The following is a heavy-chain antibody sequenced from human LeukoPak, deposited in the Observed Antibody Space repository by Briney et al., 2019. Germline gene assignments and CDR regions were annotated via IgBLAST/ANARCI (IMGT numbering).Heavy chain of an antibody. CDR3: ARQDSYGHYYYYYYYMDV. D-gene: IGHD5-18*01. Sequence: SETLSLTCAVSGGSVTTHWYSWVRQPPGKGLEWIGSIYYSGSTYYNPSLKSRVTISVDTSKNQFSLKLSSVTAADTAVYYCARQDSYGHYYYYYYYMDVWGKGTTVTVSS. CDR2: IYYSGST. V-gene: IGHV4-39*01. CDR1: GGSVTTHW. J-gene: IGHJ6*03.